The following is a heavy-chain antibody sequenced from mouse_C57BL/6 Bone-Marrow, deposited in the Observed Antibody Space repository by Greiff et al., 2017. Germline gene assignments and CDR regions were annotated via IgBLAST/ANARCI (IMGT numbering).Heavy chain of an antibody. V-gene: IGHV14-4*01. D-gene: IGHD2-3*01. CDR2: IDPENGDT. CDR1: GFNIKDDY. Sequence: VQLKESGAELVRPGASVKLSCTASGFNIKDDYMHWVKQRPEQGLEWIGWIDPENGDTEYASKFQGKATITADTSSNTAYLQLSSLTSEDTAVYYCTGYDGSTGDVWGTGTTVTVSS. J-gene: IGHJ1*03. CDR3: TGYDGSTGDV.